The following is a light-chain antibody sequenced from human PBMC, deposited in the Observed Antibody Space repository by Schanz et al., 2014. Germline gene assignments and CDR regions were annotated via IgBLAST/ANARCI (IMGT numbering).Light chain of an antibody. Sequence: QSVLTQPASVSGSPGQSITISCTGTSSDIGNYNYVSWYQQYPGKAPELLIYDVSNRPSGVSSRFSGSKSGNTASLTISGLQAEDEADYYCSSYTSSGTLGVFGGGTKLTVL. CDR2: DVS. J-gene: IGLJ2*01. CDR3: SSYTSSGTLGV. CDR1: SSDIGNYNY. V-gene: IGLV2-14*01.